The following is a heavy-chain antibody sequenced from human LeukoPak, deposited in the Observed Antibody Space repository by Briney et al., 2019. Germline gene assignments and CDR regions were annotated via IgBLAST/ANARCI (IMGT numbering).Heavy chain of an antibody. J-gene: IGHJ4*02. V-gene: IGHV3-30*04. D-gene: IGHD3-10*01. CDR3: ARATYGSNY. CDR2: ISYDGSNK. CDR1: GFIFSNYA. Sequence: GGSLRLSCAASGFIFSNYAMHWVRQPPGKGLEWLIFISYDGSNKYYADSVKGRFTISRDNSKNTLYLQMNSLRAEDTAVYYCARATYGSNYWGQGPLVTVSS.